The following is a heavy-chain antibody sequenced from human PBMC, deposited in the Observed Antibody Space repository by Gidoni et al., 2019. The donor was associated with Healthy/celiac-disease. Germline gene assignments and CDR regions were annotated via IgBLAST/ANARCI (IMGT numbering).Heavy chain of an antibody. CDR3: AKGLGRGGYYYYGMDV. Sequence: EVQLVESGGGLVQPGRSLRLSCAASGFTFDAYAMHWVRQAPGKGLEWVSGISWNSGSIGYADSVKGRFTISRDNAKNSLYLQMNSLRAEDTALYYCAKGLGRGGYYYYGMDVWGQGTTVTVSS. D-gene: IGHD2-15*01. V-gene: IGHV3-9*01. CDR2: ISWNSGSI. CDR1: GFTFDAYA. J-gene: IGHJ6*02.